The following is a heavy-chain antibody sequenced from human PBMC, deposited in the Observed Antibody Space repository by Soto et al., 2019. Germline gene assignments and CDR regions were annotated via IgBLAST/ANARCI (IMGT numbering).Heavy chain of an antibody. CDR2: ISYDGGNK. D-gene: IGHD2-2*01. J-gene: IGHJ6*02. CDR1: GFTFSSYG. Sequence: VGSLRLSCAASGFTFSSYGMYWVRQSPGKGLEWVAVISYDGGNKYYADSVKGRFTLSRDNPKNTVFLQMNSLRAEDTAVYYCAKTLGYCTSSSCSREPYYSYGMDVWGQGTTVTVSS. CDR3: AKTLGYCTSSSCSREPYYSYGMDV. V-gene: IGHV3-30*18.